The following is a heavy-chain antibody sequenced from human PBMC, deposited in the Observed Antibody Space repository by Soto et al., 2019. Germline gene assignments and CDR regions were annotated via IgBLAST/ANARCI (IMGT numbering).Heavy chain of an antibody. CDR3: AKDIGIAAAGLGGFDY. Sequence: TGGSLRLSCAASGFTFDDYTMHWVRQAPGKGLEWVSLISWDGGSAYYADSVKGRFTISRDNSKNSLYLQMNSLRTEDTALYYCAKDIGIAAAGLGGFDYWGQGTLVTVSS. CDR2: ISWDGGSA. V-gene: IGHV3-43*01. CDR1: GFTFDDYT. J-gene: IGHJ4*02. D-gene: IGHD6-13*01.